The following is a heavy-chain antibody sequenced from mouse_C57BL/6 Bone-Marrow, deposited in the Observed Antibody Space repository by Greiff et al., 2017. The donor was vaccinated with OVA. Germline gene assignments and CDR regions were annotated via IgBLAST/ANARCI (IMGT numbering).Heavy chain of an antibody. CDR2: ISNGGGST. J-gene: IGHJ3*01. D-gene: IGHD1-1*02. CDR1: GFTFSDYY. CDR3: ARRLWDAD. Sequence: EVQLVESGGGLVQPGGSLKLSCAASGFTFSDYYMYWVRQTPEKRLEWVAYISNGGGSTYYPDTVKGRFTISRDNAKNTLYLQMSRLKSEDTAMYYCARRLWDADWGQGTLVTVSA. V-gene: IGHV5-12*01.